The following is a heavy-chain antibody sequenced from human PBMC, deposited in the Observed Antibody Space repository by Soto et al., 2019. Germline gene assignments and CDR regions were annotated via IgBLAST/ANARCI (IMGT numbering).Heavy chain of an antibody. Sequence: QLQLQESGSGLVKPSQTLSLTCAVSGGSISSGGYSWSWIRQPPGKGLEWIGYMYHSGSTYYNPSLKSQVTISVDTSKNQYSLKLSSVTAADTAVYYCARGQVVAAQHWGQGTLVTVSS. V-gene: IGHV4-30-2*01. J-gene: IGHJ4*02. CDR1: GGSISSGGYS. D-gene: IGHD2-15*01. CDR2: MYHSGST. CDR3: ARGQVVAAQH.